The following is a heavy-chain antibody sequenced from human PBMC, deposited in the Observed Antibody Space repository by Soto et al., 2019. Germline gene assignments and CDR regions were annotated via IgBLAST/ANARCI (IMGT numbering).Heavy chain of an antibody. CDR2: IKMDASEK. J-gene: IGHJ4*02. V-gene: IGHV3-7*01. CDR3: AKDEIETTTFILVDY. CDR1: GFTFGSYW. D-gene: IGHD4-17*01. Sequence: PGGSLRLSCAASGFTFGSYWMSWVRQAPGKGLEWLATIKMDASEKKYVDSVKGRFTMSRDNAKNSLYLQMDSLRAEDTAVYYCAKDEIETTTFILVDYWGQGTLVTVSS.